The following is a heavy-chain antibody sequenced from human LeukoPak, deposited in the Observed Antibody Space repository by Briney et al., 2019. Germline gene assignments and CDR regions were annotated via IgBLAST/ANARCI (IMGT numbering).Heavy chain of an antibody. CDR1: GGSISSGGYS. CDR2: IYYGGST. Sequence: ASETLSLTCAVSGGSISSGGYSWSWIRQPPGKGLEWIGYIYYGGSTYYNPSLKSRVTISVDTSKNQFSLKLSSVTAADTAVYYCARSRDGYNPDAFDIWGQGTMVTVSS. J-gene: IGHJ3*02. CDR3: ARSRDGYNPDAFDI. V-gene: IGHV4-30-4*07. D-gene: IGHD5-24*01.